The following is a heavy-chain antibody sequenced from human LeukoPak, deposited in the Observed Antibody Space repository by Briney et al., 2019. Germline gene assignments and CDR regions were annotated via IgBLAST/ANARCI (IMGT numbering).Heavy chain of an antibody. D-gene: IGHD3-22*01. Sequence: GASVKVSCKASGYTFTSYGISWVRQAPGQGLEWMGWISVYNGNTNNAQKLQGRVTMTTDTSTSTAYMELRSLRSDDTAVYYCARVYNSYDTSCYYLGNYFDHWGRGTLVTVSS. CDR2: ISVYNGNT. CDR3: ARVYNSYDTSCYYLGNYFDH. CDR1: GYTFTSYG. V-gene: IGHV1-18*01. J-gene: IGHJ4*02.